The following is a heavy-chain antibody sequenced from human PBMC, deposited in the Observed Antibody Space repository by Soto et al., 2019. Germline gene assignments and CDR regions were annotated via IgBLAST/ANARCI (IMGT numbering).Heavy chain of an antibody. CDR2: MNPNSGNT. D-gene: IGHD3-22*01. J-gene: IGHJ3*02. CDR3: ARERVSAFDI. Sequence: QVQLVQSGAEVKKPGASVKVSCKASGYTFTSYDITWVRQATGQGLEWMGWMNPNSGNTGYAQKFQGRATMTRNTSISTAYMELSSLSSEATAVYYCARERVSAFDIWGQGTMVTVSS. V-gene: IGHV1-8*01. CDR1: GYTFTSYD.